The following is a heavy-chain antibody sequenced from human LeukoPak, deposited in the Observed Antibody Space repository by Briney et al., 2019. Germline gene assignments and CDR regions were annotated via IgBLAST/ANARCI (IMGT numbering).Heavy chain of an antibody. CDR1: GFTFSRYS. CDR3: ASISLRFLDY. V-gene: IGHV3-48*01. J-gene: IGHJ4*02. Sequence: GGSLRLSCAASGFTFSRYSMNWVRQAPGKGLEWVSYISSSSSTISYADSVKGRFTISRDNAKNSLYLQMNSLRAEDTAVYYCASISLRFLDYWGQGTLVTVSS. D-gene: IGHD3-3*01. CDR2: ISSSSSTI.